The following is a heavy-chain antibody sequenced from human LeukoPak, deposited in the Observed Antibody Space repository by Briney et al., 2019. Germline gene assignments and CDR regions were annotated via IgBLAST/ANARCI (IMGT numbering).Heavy chain of an antibody. J-gene: IGHJ3*02. CDR3: ARDRYCGGDCSDAFDI. Sequence: PGGSLRLSCAASGFTFSNYNMNWVRQVPGKGLEWVSYFSSSSSAIYYTHSVRGRFTISRDNAKTSLYLQMNSLRDEDTAVYYCARDRYCGGDCSDAFDIWGRGTTVTVSS. D-gene: IGHD2-21*02. CDR2: FSSSSSAI. V-gene: IGHV3-48*02. CDR1: GFTFSNYN.